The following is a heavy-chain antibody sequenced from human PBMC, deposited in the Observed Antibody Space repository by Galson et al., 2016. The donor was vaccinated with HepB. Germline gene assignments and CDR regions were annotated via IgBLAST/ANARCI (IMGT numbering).Heavy chain of an antibody. CDR3: AKKVAPGPFDS. J-gene: IGHJ4*02. V-gene: IGHV3-23*01. Sequence: SLRLSCAASGFTFSSYPMSWVRQAPGKGLGWVSTITGPGGSTYYADSVKGRFTISRDNSKSTLYLQMSSLTAEDTAVYYCAKKVAPGPFDSWGQGTLVTVSS. CDR2: ITGPGGST. CDR1: GFTFSSYP. D-gene: IGHD6-13*01.